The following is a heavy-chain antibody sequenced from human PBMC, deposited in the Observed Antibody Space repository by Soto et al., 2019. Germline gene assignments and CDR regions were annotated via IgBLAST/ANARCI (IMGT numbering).Heavy chain of an antibody. V-gene: IGHV1-8*01. CDR1: GYTFTSYD. J-gene: IGHJ4*02. CDR3: ARLGLRIGRDY. D-gene: IGHD3-10*01. CDR2: MNPKSGNT. Sequence: QVQLVQSGAEVKKPGASVKVSCKASGYTFTSYDINWVRQATGQGLEWMGWMNPKSGNTGYAQKFQDRVTKTRNTSISTDYMDLSSLRSEDTDVYYCARLGLRIGRDYWGQGTLVTVSS.